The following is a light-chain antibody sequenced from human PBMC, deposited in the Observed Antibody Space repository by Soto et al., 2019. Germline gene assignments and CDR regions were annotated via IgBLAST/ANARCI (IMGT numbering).Light chain of an antibody. CDR3: LQDSDYPRT. J-gene: IGKJ1*01. Sequence: AIQMTQSPSSLSASVGDRVTITCRASQGIRNELSWFQQRPGNAPNLLISAASRLQSGVPSRFIGRGSGTDFTLTISSLQPEDFATYYCLQDSDYPRTFGQGTKVEIK. CDR2: AAS. CDR1: QGIRNE. V-gene: IGKV1-6*01.